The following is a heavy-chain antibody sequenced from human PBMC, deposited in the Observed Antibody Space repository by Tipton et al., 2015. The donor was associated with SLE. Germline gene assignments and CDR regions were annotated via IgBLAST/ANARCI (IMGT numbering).Heavy chain of an antibody. D-gene: IGHD6-13*01. CDR1: GGSISSGSYY. CDR2: IYTSGST. J-gene: IGHJ6*02. CDR3: ARGRVSSRYGMDV. V-gene: IGHV4-61*02. Sequence: LRLSCTVSGGSISSGSYYWSWIRQPAGKGLEWIGRIYTSGSTNYNPSLKSRVTISVDTSKNQFSLKLSSVTAADTAVYYCARGRVSSRYGMDVWGQGTTVTVPS.